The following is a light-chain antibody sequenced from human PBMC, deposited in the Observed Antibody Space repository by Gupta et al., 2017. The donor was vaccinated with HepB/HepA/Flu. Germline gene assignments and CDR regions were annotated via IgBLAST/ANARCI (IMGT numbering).Light chain of an antibody. CDR2: AAS. CDR3: QQANNFPPFT. V-gene: IGKV1-12*01. CDR1: QGIRSW. J-gene: IGKJ4*01. Sequence: DIQMTQSPSSVSASVGDRVTITCRASQGIRSWLAWYQQKPGKAPKLLIYAASSLQNEVPSRFSGSGSGTDFTLTIRSLQPEDFATYYCQQANNFPPFTFGGGTKVEIK.